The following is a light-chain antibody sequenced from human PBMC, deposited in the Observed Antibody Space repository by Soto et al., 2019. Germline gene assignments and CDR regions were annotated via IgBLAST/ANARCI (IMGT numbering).Light chain of an antibody. CDR2: EVS. V-gene: IGLV2-8*01. CDR3: SSTAGNNNFV. CDR1: SSDVGGHNY. Sequence: QSALTQSPSASGSLGQSVTISCTGTSSDVGGHNYVSWCQHHPGKAPKLIIYEVSKRPSGVPDRFSGSKSGNTASLTVAGLQAEDEAVYYCSSTAGNNNFVFGGGTKLTVL. J-gene: IGLJ3*02.